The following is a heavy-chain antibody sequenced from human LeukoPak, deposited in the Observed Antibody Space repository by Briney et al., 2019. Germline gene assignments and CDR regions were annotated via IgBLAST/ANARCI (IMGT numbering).Heavy chain of an antibody. J-gene: IGHJ6*03. Sequence: ASVKVSCKASGYTFTSYGISWVRQAPGQGLEWMGWISAYNGNTNYAQKLQGRVTMTTDTSTSTAYMELRSLRSDDTAVYYCARDPHSQLGILTHYYYYMDVWGKGTTVTVSS. CDR2: ISAYNGNT. V-gene: IGHV1-18*01. CDR1: GYTFTSYG. D-gene: IGHD7-27*01. CDR3: ARDPHSQLGILTHYYYYMDV.